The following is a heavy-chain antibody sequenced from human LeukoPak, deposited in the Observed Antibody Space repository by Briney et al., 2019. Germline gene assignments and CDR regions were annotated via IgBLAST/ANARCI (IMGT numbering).Heavy chain of an antibody. D-gene: IGHD3-10*01. CDR3: ATPFMSAKDRYYGSGSYAFDI. Sequence: ASVKVSCKASGGTFSSYAISWVRQAPGQGLEWMGGIIPIFGTASYAQKFQGRVTITADESTSTAYMELSSLRSEDTAVYYCATPFMSAKDRYYGSGSYAFDIWGQGTMVTVSS. CDR2: IIPIFGTA. V-gene: IGHV1-69*13. J-gene: IGHJ3*02. CDR1: GGTFSSYA.